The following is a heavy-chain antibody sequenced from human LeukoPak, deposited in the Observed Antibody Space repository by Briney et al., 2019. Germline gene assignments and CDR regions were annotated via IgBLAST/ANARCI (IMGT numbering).Heavy chain of an antibody. CDR1: GGFISSYY. CDR3: ARENSYYDSSGYYYGSGYFDY. CDR2: IYYSGNT. V-gene: IGHV4-59*01. J-gene: IGHJ4*02. D-gene: IGHD3-22*01. Sequence: SETLSLTCTVSGGFISSYYWSWIRQPPGKGLEWVGYIYYSGNTNYNPSLQSRVTISVDTSKNQFSLRLSSVTAADTAVYYCARENSYYDSSGYYYGSGYFDYWGQGTLVTVSS.